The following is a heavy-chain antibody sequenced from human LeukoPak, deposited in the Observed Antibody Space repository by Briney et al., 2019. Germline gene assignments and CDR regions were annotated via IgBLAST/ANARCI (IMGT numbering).Heavy chain of an antibody. CDR3: AKDVSGIAAAGRGSAFDI. D-gene: IGHD6-13*01. J-gene: IGHJ3*02. V-gene: IGHV3-23*01. CDR1: GFTFSSYS. CDR2: ISGSGGST. Sequence: GGSLRLSCAASGFTFSSYSMNWVRQAPGKGLEWVSAISGSGGSTYYADSVKGRFTISRDNSKNTLYLQMNSLRAEDTAVYYCAKDVSGIAAAGRGSAFDIWGQGTMVTVSS.